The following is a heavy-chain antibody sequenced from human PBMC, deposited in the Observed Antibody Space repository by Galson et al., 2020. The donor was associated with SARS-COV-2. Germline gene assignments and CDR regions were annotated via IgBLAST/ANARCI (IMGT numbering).Heavy chain of an antibody. D-gene: IGHD3-10*01. CDR2: IKSKTDGGTT. Sequence: GESLKISCAASGFTFSNAWMSWVRQAPGKGLEWVGRIKSKTDGGTTDYAAPVKGRFTISRDDSKNTLYLQMNSLKTEDTAVYYCTTDRLRFGELFGYYYYYGMDVWGQGTTVTVSS. CDR1: GFTFSNAW. J-gene: IGHJ6*02. CDR3: TTDRLRFGELFGYYYYYGMDV. V-gene: IGHV3-15*01.